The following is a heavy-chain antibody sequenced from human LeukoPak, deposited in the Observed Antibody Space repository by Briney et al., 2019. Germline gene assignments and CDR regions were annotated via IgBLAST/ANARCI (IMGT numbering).Heavy chain of an antibody. D-gene: IGHD3-10*01. CDR3: ARGSLRSYDFDY. CDR2: TGGDGSTT. V-gene: IGHV3-74*01. CDR1: GFTFSSYW. J-gene: IGHJ4*02. Sequence: PGGSLRLSCVASGFTFSSYWMHWVRQTPGKGLFWVSRTGGDGSTTNYADSVKGRFTISRDNAKNTLYLQMNSLRAEDTAIYYCARGSLRSYDFDYWGQGTLVTVSS.